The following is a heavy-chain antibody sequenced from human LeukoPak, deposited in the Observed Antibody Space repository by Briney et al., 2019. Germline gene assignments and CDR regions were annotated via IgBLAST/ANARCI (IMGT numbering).Heavy chain of an antibody. Sequence: ASVKVSCKASGYTFTGYYMHWVRQAPGQGLEWVGRINPNSGGTNYAQKLQGRVTMTRDTSTSTAYMELSRLRSAETAVYYCARARSLGRFDPWGQGTLVTVSS. J-gene: IGHJ5*02. CDR2: INPNSGGT. CDR1: GYTFTGYY. V-gene: IGHV1-2*06. CDR3: ARARSLGRFDP.